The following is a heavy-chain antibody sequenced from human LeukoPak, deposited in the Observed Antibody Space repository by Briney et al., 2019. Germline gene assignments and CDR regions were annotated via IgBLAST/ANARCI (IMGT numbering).Heavy chain of an antibody. CDR1: GYTFTGKY. CDR2: INPNSGGT. Sequence: ASVKVSCKASGYTFTGKYMHWVRQAPGQGLEWMGWINPNSGGTNYAQTFQGRVTMTRDTSISTAYMELSSLTSADTAVYYCATVRNWNGHFDYWGQGTLVTVSS. D-gene: IGHD1-1*01. CDR3: ATVRNWNGHFDY. V-gene: IGHV1-2*02. J-gene: IGHJ4*02.